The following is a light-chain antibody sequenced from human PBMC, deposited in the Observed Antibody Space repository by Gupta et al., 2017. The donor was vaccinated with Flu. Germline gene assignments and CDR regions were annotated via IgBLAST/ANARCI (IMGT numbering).Light chain of an antibody. V-gene: IGKV3-15*01. Sequence: EIVMTQTPATLSVSPGETVTLSCRASQSVRSNLAWFQQKPGHAPRLLMYGASTRAAGVPARFSGSGSGTEFTLTISSLQSEDVAVYFCQLYNDWPPYPFGQGTKVEIK. CDR3: QLYNDWPPYP. CDR2: GAS. CDR1: QSVRSN. J-gene: IGKJ2*01.